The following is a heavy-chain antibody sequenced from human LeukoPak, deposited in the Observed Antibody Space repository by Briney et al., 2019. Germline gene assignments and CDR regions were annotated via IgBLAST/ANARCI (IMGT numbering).Heavy chain of an antibody. Sequence: GGSLRLSCAASGLTFSNAWMSWVRQAPGKGPEWVGRIKRKTDGGTIDYAAPVKDRFTLSRDDSKNTLYLEMNSLKIEDTAVYYCTTDEPPDYFGGASHDYWGQGTLVTVS. CDR3: TTDEPPDYFGGASHDY. J-gene: IGHJ4*02. CDR2: IKRKTDGGTI. CDR1: GLTFSNAW. D-gene: IGHD3-10*01. V-gene: IGHV3-15*01.